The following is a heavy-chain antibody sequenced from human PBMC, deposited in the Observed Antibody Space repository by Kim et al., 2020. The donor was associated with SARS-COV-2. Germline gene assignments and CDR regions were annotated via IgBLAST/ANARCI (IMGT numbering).Heavy chain of an antibody. CDR3: AKDPYVLRYFDWLALSYYFDY. J-gene: IGHJ4*02. V-gene: IGHV3-23*01. CDR1: GFTFSSYA. D-gene: IGHD3-9*01. CDR2: ISGSGGST. Sequence: GGSLRLSCAASGFTFSSYAMSWVRQAPGKGLEWVSAISGSGGSTYYADSVKGRFTISRDNSKNTLYLQMNSLRAEDTAVYYCAKDPYVLRYFDWLALSYYFDYWGQGTLVTVSS.